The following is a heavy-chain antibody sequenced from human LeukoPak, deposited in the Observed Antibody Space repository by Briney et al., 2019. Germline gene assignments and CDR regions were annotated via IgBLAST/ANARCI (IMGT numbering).Heavy chain of an antibody. CDR1: GFTFSSYS. CDR3: ARAGLDSGSYFTDY. V-gene: IGHV3-21*01. D-gene: IGHD1-26*01. Sequence: PGGSLRLSCAVSGFTFSSYSMNWVRQAPGKGLEWVSSISSSSRYIYYADSVKGRLTISRDNAKNSLYLQMNSLRAEDTAVYYCARAGLDSGSYFTDYWGQGTLVTASS. CDR2: ISSSSRYI. J-gene: IGHJ4*02.